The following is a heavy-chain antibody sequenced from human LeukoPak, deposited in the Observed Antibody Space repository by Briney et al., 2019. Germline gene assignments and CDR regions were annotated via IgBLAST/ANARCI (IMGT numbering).Heavy chain of an antibody. J-gene: IGHJ4*02. D-gene: IGHD3-10*01. CDR3: ARLSVGSGSYYLIDY. CDR2: IYYSGRI. Sequence: SETLSLTCTVSGGSISSSSYYWGWIRQPPGKGLEWIGSIYYSGRINYNPSLKSRATISVDTSKNQFSLKLSSVTAADTAVYYCARLSVGSGSYYLIDYRGQGTLVTVSS. CDR1: GGSISSSSYY. V-gene: IGHV4-39*01.